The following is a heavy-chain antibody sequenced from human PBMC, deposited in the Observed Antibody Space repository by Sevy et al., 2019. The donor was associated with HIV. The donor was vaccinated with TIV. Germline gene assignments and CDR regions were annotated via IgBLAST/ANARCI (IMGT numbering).Heavy chain of an antibody. Sequence: ASVKVSCKASGYTFTGYYMHWVRQAPGQGLEWMGWINPNSGGTNYAQKFQGRVTMTRDTSISTAYMELSRLRSDDTAVYYCARASGGFTMVRGVIIGPWFDPWGQGTLVTVSS. D-gene: IGHD3-10*01. CDR2: INPNSGGT. CDR1: GYTFTGYY. CDR3: ARASGGFTMVRGVIIGPWFDP. V-gene: IGHV1-2*02. J-gene: IGHJ5*02.